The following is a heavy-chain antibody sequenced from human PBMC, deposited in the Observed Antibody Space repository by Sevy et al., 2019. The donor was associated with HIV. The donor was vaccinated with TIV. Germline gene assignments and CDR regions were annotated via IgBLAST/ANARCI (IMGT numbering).Heavy chain of an antibody. CDR3: AKDCLYDGNFEYFEH. J-gene: IGHJ1*01. Sequence: GGSLRLSCAASGFTFTKYAMSWVRQAPGKGLEWVSSMTGSGGTIYYADSVKGRFTMSRDNSKNTLYLQMRSLRAEDTAVYYCAKDCLYDGNFEYFEHWGQGTLVTVSS. CDR1: GFTFTKYA. V-gene: IGHV3-23*01. D-gene: IGHD5-12*01. CDR2: MTGSGGTI.